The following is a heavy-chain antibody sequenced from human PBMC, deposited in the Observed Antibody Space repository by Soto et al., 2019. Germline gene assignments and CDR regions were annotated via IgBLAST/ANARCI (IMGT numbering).Heavy chain of an antibody. CDR1: GYSFTSYW. CDR2: IDPSDSYT. J-gene: IGHJ4*02. Sequence: ESLKISVKGSGYSFTSYWISWVRQMPGKGLEWMGRIDPSDSYTNYSPSFQGHVTISADKSISTAYLQWSSLKASDTAMYYCAREDSSGYYYFDYWGQGTLVTVSS. D-gene: IGHD3-22*01. CDR3: AREDSSGYYYFDY. V-gene: IGHV5-10-1*01.